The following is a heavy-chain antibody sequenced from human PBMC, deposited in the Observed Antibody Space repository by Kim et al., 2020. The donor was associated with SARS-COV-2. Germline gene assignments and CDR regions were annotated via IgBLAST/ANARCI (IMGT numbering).Heavy chain of an antibody. D-gene: IGHD4-17*01. J-gene: IGHJ4*02. Sequence: YGEAVKGRFTISRDNAKNALYLQMNRLRAEDTAWYYWAKGIAPTTVAPDCWGQGTLVAVSS. V-gene: IGHV3-9*01. CDR3: AKGIAPTTVAPDC.